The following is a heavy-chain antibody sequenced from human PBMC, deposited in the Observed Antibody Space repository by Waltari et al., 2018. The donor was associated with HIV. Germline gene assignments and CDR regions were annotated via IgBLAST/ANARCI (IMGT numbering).Heavy chain of an antibody. Sequence: EVQLLESGVVLVQPGGCRRLACAASGFTFTYLSMSWVRPAPGKGLEWVSGISGGGHAPFYADSVKGRFTISRDNSKNTLYLQMHSLRAEDTAVYYCARLDFWLKYNFDYWGQGTLVTVSS. CDR3: ARLDFWLKYNFDY. CDR1: GFTFTYLS. CDR2: ISGGGHAP. V-gene: IGHV3-23*01. D-gene: IGHD1-1*01. J-gene: IGHJ4*02.